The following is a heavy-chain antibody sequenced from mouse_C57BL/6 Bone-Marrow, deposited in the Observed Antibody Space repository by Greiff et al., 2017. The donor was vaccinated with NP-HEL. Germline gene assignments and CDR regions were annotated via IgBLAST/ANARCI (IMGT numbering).Heavy chain of an antibody. CDR1: GYTFTDYY. V-gene: IGHV1-75*01. CDR2: IFPGSGST. D-gene: IGHD1-1*01. Sequence: VKLMESGPELVKPGASVKISCKASGYTFTDYYINWVKQRPGQGLEWIGWIFPGSGSTYYNEKFKGKATLTVDKSSSTAYMLLSSLTSEDSAVYFCARGAQITTVVAKGYYFDYWGQGTTLTVSS. CDR3: ARGAQITTVVAKGYYFDY. J-gene: IGHJ2*01.